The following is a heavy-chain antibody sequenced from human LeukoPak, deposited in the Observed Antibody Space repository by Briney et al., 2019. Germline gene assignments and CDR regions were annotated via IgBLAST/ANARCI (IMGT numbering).Heavy chain of an antibody. V-gene: IGHV4-34*01. CDR3: ARGSVAARPNYYYMDV. CDR2: INHSGST. D-gene: IGHD6-6*01. J-gene: IGHJ6*03. Sequence: SETLSLTCAVYGGSFSDYYWSWIRQPPGKGLEWIGEINHSGSTNYNPSLKSRVTTSVDTSKNQFSLKLSSVTAADTAVYYCARGSVAARPNYYYMDVWGKGTTVTVSS. CDR1: GGSFSDYY.